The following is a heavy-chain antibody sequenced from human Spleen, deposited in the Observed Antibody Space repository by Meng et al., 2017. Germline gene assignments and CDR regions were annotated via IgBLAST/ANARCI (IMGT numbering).Heavy chain of an antibody. J-gene: IGHJ5*02. CDR1: GFTFSNAY. Sequence: GESLKISCEGSGFTFSNAYMTWVRQVPGKRLEWGGRIKSKPDGETIDYAAPVKGRFTISRDDPENTLYLQMNSLKTEDTAVYYCTTDLPFTEGGVITTWGQGTLVTVSS. CDR2: IKSKPDGETI. D-gene: IGHD3-16*02. V-gene: IGHV3-15*01. CDR3: TTDLPFTEGGVITT.